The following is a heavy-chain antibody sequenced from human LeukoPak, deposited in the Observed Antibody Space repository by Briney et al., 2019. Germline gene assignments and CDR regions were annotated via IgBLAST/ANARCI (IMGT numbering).Heavy chain of an antibody. CDR1: GFTFSSYS. CDR3: ARDPYSGLFDY. Sequence: NPGGSLRLSCAASGFTFSSYSMNWVRQAPGKGLEWASSISSSSSYIYYAGSVKGRFTISRDNAKNSLYLQMNSLRAEDTAVYYCARDPYSGLFDYWGQGTLVTVSS. CDR2: ISSSSSYI. J-gene: IGHJ4*02. V-gene: IGHV3-21*01. D-gene: IGHD4-11*01.